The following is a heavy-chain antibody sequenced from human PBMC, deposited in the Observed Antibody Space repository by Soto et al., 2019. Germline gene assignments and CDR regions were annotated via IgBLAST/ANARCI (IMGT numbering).Heavy chain of an antibody. J-gene: IGHJ4*02. V-gene: IGHV1-69*13. CDR3: ARSGYYDILTGYYEFDY. CDR1: GGTFSSYA. Sequence: ASVKVSCKASGGTFSSYAISWVRQAPGQGLEWMGGIIPIFGTANYAQKFQGRVTITADESTSTAYMELSSLRSEDTAVYYCARSGYYDILTGYYEFDYWGQGTLVTVSS. CDR2: IIPIFGTA. D-gene: IGHD3-9*01.